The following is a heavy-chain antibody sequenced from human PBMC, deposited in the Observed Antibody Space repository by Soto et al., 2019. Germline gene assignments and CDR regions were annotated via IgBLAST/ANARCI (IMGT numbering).Heavy chain of an antibody. V-gene: IGHV1-69*12. Sequence: QVQLVQSGAEVKKPGSSVKVSCKASGGTFSSYAISWVRQAPGQGLEWMGGIIPIVGTANYAQKFQGSVTITADDSTSTAYMGLRSLRSEDTAVDYWARSLTMLVGATVWGQGTLVTVSS. J-gene: IGHJ4*02. CDR3: ARSLTMLVGATV. D-gene: IGHD3-22*01. CDR1: GGTFSSYA. CDR2: IIPIVGTA.